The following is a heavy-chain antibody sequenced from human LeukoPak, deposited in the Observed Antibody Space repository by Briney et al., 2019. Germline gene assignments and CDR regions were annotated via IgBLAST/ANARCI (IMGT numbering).Heavy chain of an antibody. CDR1: GFTFRSYS. J-gene: IGHJ5*02. Sequence: GGSLRLSCAAWGFTFRSYSMNCVREAPGKGLECFSSISSSSSYIYYADSVKGRFTISRDNAKNSLYLQMNSLRAEDTAVYYCAREGAARRNWFDPWGQGTLVTVSS. CDR2: ISSSSSYI. D-gene: IGHD6-6*01. CDR3: AREGAARRNWFDP. V-gene: IGHV3-21*01.